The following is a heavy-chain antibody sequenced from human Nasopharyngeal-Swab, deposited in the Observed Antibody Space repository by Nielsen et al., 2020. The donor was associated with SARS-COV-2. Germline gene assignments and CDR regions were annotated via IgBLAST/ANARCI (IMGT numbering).Heavy chain of an antibody. CDR3: ASIEETWSSYDLSYWYFDL. J-gene: IGHJ2*01. CDR2: IYYSGST. Sequence: SETLSLTCTVSGGSISSSSYYWGWIRQPPGKGLEWIGSIYYSGSTYYNPSLKSRVTISVDTSKNQFSLKLSSVTAADTAVYYCASIEETWSSYDLSYWYFDLWGRGTLVTVSS. D-gene: IGHD5-12*01. V-gene: IGHV4-39*01. CDR1: GGSISSSSYY.